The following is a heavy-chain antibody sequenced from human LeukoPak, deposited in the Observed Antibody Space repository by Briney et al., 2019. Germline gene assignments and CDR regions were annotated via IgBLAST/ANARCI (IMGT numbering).Heavy chain of an antibody. CDR2: IYHSGST. CDR3: ARDIFPLYGSGSYLY. Sequence: SETLSLTCTVSGYSISSGYYWGWIRQPPGKGLEWIRSIYHSGSTYYNPSLKSRVTISVDTSKNQFSLKLSSVTAADTAVYYCARDIFPLYGSGSYLYWGQGTLVTVSS. V-gene: IGHV4-38-2*02. J-gene: IGHJ4*02. D-gene: IGHD3-10*01. CDR1: GYSISSGYY.